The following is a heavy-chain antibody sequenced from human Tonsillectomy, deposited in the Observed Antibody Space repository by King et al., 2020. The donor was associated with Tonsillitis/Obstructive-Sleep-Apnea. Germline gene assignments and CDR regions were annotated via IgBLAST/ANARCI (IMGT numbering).Heavy chain of an antibody. CDR3: ARISNWGSGYFDY. V-gene: IGHV3-21*01. CDR1: GFTFSSYS. J-gene: IGHJ4*02. D-gene: IGHD7-27*01. Sequence: VQLVESGGGLVKPGGSLRLSCAASGFTFSSYSMNWVRQAPGKGLEWVSSISSSSSYIYYADSVKGRFTISRDNAKNSLYLQMNSLRAEDTAVYYSARISNWGSGYFDYWGQGTLVTVSS. CDR2: ISSSSSYI.